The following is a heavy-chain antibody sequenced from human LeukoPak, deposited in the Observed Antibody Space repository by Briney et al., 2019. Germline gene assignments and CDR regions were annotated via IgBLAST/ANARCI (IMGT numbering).Heavy chain of an antibody. CDR1: GYTFTGYY. V-gene: IGHV1-2*02. Sequence: ASVKVSCKASGYTFTGYYMHWVRQAPGQGLGWMGWINPNSGGTNYAQKFQGRVTMTRDTSISTAYMELSRLRSDDTAVYYCARGRTYYDFWSGYHDAFDIWGQGTMVTVSS. D-gene: IGHD3-3*01. J-gene: IGHJ3*02. CDR3: ARGRTYYDFWSGYHDAFDI. CDR2: INPNSGGT.